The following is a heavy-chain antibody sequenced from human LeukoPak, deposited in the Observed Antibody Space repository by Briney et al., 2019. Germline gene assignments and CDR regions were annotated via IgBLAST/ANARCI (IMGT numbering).Heavy chain of an antibody. CDR2: INHSGST. V-gene: IGHV4-34*01. CDR1: GGSFSGYY. CDR3: ARGYSSYYYYYYMDV. Sequence: PSETLSLTCAVYGGSFSGYYWSWIRQPPGKGLEWIGEINHSGSTNYNPSLKSRVTISVDTSKNQFSLKLSSVTAADTAVYYCARGYSSYYYYYYMDVWGKGTTVTVSS. J-gene: IGHJ6*03. D-gene: IGHD6-13*01.